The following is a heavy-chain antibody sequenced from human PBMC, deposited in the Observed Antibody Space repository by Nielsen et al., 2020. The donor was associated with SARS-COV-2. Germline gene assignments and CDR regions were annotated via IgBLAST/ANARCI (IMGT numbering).Heavy chain of an antibody. J-gene: IGHJ6*03. V-gene: IGHV4-59*13. CDR3: ARGPGIAARPAPYYYYYYMDV. Sequence: PGKGLEWIGYIYYSGSTNYNPSLKSRVTISVDTSKNQFSLKLSSVTAADTAVYYCARGPGIAARPAPYYYYYYMDVWGKGTTVTVSS. D-gene: IGHD6-6*01. CDR2: IYYSGST.